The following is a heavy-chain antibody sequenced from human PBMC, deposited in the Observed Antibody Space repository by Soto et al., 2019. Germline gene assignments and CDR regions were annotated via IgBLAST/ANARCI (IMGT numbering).Heavy chain of an antibody. D-gene: IGHD3-9*01. J-gene: IGHJ4*02. CDR3: ARFDILTGSLDY. Sequence: SETLSLTCAVSGGSISSGGYSWSWIRQPPGKGLEWIGYIYHSGSTYYNPSLKSRVTISVGRSKNQFSLKLSSVTAADTAVYYCARFDILTGSLDYWGQGTLVTVSS. V-gene: IGHV4-30-2*01. CDR2: IYHSGST. CDR1: GGSISSGGYS.